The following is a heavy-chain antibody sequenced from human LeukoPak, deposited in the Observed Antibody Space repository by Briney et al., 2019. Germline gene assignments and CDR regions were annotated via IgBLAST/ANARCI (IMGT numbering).Heavy chain of an antibody. D-gene: IGHD2-21*01. V-gene: IGHV3-30-3*01. Sequence: PGGSLRLSCAASGFIFSGYAMYWVCQAPGKGLEWVASISSDGGDKYYADSVKGRFTISRDNFKNTLFLQMNSLRAEDTAIYYCAREYYSEFYWGQGTLVTVSS. CDR3: AREYYSEFY. CDR1: GFIFSGYA. CDR2: ISSDGGDK. J-gene: IGHJ4*02.